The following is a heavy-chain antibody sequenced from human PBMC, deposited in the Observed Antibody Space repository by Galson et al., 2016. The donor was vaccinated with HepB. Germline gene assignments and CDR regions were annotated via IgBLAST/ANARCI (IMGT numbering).Heavy chain of an antibody. CDR3: AHSLSIDYGDYGWYFDL. D-gene: IGHD4-17*01. V-gene: IGHV2-5*02. J-gene: IGHJ2*01. Sequence: PALVKPTQTLTLTCTFSGFSLSTGGVGVGWIRQPPGKALEWLALIYWDDDKRYSPSLNSRLTITKDTSKNQVVLTLTNMDPVDTATYYCAHSLSIDYGDYGWYFDLWGRGTLVTVSS. CDR2: IYWDDDK. CDR1: GFSLSTGGVG.